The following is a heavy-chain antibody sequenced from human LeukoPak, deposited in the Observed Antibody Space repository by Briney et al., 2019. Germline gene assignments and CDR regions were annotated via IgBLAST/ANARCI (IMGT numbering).Heavy chain of an antibody. CDR2: ISAYNGNT. D-gene: IGHD3-3*01. J-gene: IGHJ4*02. CDR3: ARAYYDFWSGLLGPPDY. Sequence: ASVKVFCKASGYTFTSYGISWVRQAPGQGLEWMGWISAYNGNTNYAQKLQGRVTMTTDTSTSTAYMELRSLRSDDTAVYYCARAYYDFWSGLLGPPDYWGQGTLVTVSS. V-gene: IGHV1-18*01. CDR1: GYTFTSYG.